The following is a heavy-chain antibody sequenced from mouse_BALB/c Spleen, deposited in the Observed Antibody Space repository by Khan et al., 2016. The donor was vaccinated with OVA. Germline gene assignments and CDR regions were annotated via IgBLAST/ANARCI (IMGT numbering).Heavy chain of an antibody. J-gene: IGHJ4*01. V-gene: IGHV3-2*02. D-gene: IGHD2-3*01. CDR1: GYSITSDYA. Sequence: EVQLVELGPGLVKPSQSLSLTCTVTGYSITSDYAWNWIRQFPGNKLEWMGYISSSGSTNYNPALKSRISITRDTSKNQFFLQLNSVTTEDTATYYCARDGSRYNYAMDYWGRGTSVTVSS. CDR3: ARDGSRYNYAMDY. CDR2: ISSSGST.